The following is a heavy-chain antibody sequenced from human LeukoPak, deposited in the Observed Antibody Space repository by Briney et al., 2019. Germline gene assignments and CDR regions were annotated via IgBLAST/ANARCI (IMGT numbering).Heavy chain of an antibody. CDR2: INPSGGST. V-gene: IGHV1-46*01. CDR1: GYTFTSYY. J-gene: IGHJ4*02. D-gene: IGHD3-22*01. CDR3: ARGPFDGYYFDY. Sequence: ASVKVSCKASGYTFTSYYMHWVRQAPGQGLEWMGIINPSGGSTSYAQKFQGRVTMTRDTSTTTVYMELSSLRSEDTAAYYCARGPFDGYYFDYWGQGTLVTVSS.